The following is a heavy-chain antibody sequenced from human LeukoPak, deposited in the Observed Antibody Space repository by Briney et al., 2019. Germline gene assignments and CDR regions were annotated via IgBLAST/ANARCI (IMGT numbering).Heavy chain of an antibody. V-gene: IGHV2-5*02. D-gene: IGHD3-3*01. Sequence: SGPTLGNPTQTLTLTFTFSGFSLITSAVGVGWIRQPPVNALNWLALVDWDDDKRYSPSLKSRLTITRDTSQNQVVLTMTNMDPVDTATYYCAHLIPVFGVAHWGQGTLVTVSS. CDR2: VDWDDDK. CDR3: AHLIPVFGVAH. CDR1: GFSLITSAVG. J-gene: IGHJ4*02.